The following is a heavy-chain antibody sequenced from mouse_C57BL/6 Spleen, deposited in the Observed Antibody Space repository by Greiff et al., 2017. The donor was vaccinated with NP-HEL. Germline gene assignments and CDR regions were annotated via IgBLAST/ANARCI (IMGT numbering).Heavy chain of an antibody. CDR1: GYTFTDYY. V-gene: IGHV1-26*01. Sequence: VQLQQSGPELVKPGASVKISCKASGYTFTDYYMNWVKQSHGKSLEWIGDINPNNGGTSYNQKFKGKVTLTVDKSSSTAYMELRSLTSEDSAVYYCTRSSHYYGSSYGFDYWGQGTTLTVSS. D-gene: IGHD1-1*01. J-gene: IGHJ2*01. CDR3: TRSSHYYGSSYGFDY. CDR2: INPNNGGT.